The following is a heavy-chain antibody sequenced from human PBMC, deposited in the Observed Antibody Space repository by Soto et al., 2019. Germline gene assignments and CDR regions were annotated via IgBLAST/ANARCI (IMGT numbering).Heavy chain of an antibody. CDR3: ARDHIVVVPAAMPVDY. J-gene: IGHJ4*02. D-gene: IGHD2-2*01. Sequence: GGSLRLSCAASGFTFSSYWMSWVRQAPGKGLEWVANIKQDGSEKYYVGSVKGRFTISRDNAKNSLYLQMNSLRAEDTAVYYCARDHIVVVPAAMPVDYWGQGSLVTVSS. CDR1: GFTFSSYW. V-gene: IGHV3-7*01. CDR2: IKQDGSEK.